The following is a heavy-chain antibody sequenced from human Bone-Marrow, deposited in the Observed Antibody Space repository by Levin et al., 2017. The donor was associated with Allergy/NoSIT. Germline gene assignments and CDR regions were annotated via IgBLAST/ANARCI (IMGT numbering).Heavy chain of an antibody. CDR2: ISATGDDT. CDR3: AKLNTRIIPATYFDS. J-gene: IGHJ4*02. V-gene: IGHV3-23*01. Sequence: GGSLRLSCAASGFTFAKFAMSWVRQAPGKGLEWVSSISATGDDTYYADSVKGRFTISRDNSKNTLDLQLNNLRGEDTAIYYCAKLNTRIIPATYFDSWGQGTLVSVSS. D-gene: IGHD2-15*01. CDR1: GFTFAKFA.